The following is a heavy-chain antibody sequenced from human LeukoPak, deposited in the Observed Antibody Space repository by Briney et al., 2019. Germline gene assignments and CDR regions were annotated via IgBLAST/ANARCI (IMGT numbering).Heavy chain of an antibody. CDR2: IIPILDTT. CDR3: ARWRHTLARRWFDP. Sequence: GASVKVSCKASGGTFSNYAISWVRQAPGQGLEWMGGIIPILDTTNHAQTFQGRVTITADKSTSTAYMELSSLRSEDTAVYYCARWRHTLARRWFDPWGQGTLVTVSS. J-gene: IGHJ5*02. CDR1: GGTFSNYA. D-gene: IGHD2-2*02. V-gene: IGHV1-69*06.